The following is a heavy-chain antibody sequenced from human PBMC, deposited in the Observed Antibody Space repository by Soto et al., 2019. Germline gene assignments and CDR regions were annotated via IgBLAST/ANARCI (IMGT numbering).Heavy chain of an antibody. Sequence: VAVIWYDGSNEYYADSVKGRFTISKDNSKSTLYLQMNSLRAEDTAVYYCARDDIPGIAVSTYGMDVWGQGTTVTVSS. J-gene: IGHJ6*02. V-gene: IGHV3-33*01. CDR2: IWYDGSNE. CDR3: ARDDIPGIAVSTYGMDV. D-gene: IGHD6-19*01.